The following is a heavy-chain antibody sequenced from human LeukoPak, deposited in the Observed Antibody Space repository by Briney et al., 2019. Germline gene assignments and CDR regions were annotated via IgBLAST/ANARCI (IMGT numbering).Heavy chain of an antibody. CDR2: INAGNGNT. V-gene: IGHV1-3*01. CDR1: GYTFTSYA. D-gene: IGHD3-10*01. Sequence: GASVKVSCKASGYTFTSYAMHWVRQAPGQRLEWMGWINAGNGNTKYSQKFQGRVAITRDTSASTVYMELSSLRSEDTAVYYCARGGGTSLLFHGWGQGTLVTVSS. CDR3: ARGGGTSLLFHG. J-gene: IGHJ4*02.